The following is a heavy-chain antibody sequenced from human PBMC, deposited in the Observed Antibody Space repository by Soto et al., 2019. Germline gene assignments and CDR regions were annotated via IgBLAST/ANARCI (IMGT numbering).Heavy chain of an antibody. J-gene: IGHJ4*02. CDR2: INPSGGST. CDR1: GYTFTSYY. V-gene: IGHV1-46*01. Sequence: QVQLVQSGAEVKKPGASVKVSCKASGYTFTSYYMHWVRQAPGQGLEWMGIINPSGGSTSYAQKFQGRVTMTRDTATSTVYMELSSLRSEDTAVYYCASSDPRAPFDYWGQGTLVTVSS. CDR3: ASSDPRAPFDY.